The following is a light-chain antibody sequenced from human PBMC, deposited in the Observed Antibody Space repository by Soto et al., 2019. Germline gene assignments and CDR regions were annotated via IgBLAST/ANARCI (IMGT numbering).Light chain of an antibody. CDR3: QQSFSAPRT. Sequence: DIQMTQSPSSLSASVGDRVTVTCRASQSIGRYLNWYQQKPGKAPKLLIYDVSSLKTGVPSRFSGDESGTDFTLTISGLQPADFATYYCQQSFSAPRTFGQGTKLEIQ. CDR2: DVS. CDR1: QSIGRY. J-gene: IGKJ2*01. V-gene: IGKV1-39*01.